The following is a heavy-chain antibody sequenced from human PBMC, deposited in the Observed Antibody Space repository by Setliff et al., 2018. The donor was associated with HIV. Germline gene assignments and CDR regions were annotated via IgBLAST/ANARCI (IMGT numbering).Heavy chain of an antibody. CDR2: VYPGDSDT. V-gene: IGHV5-51*01. CDR1: GFNFLAHW. CDR3: VRLPYYVSGGVFDH. D-gene: IGHD3-10*01. Sequence: GESLKISCQCSGFNFLAHWIGWVRQVPEKGLEWMGIVYPGDSDTRYNPSFEGQVTVSADKTITTAYLQLTSLKASDTAMYFCVRLPYYVSGGVFDHWGKGTLVTVSS. J-gene: IGHJ4*02.